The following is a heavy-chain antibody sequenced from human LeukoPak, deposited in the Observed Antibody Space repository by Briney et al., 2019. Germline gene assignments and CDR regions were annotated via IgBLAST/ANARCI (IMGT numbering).Heavy chain of an antibody. J-gene: IGHJ4*02. D-gene: IGHD3-10*01. CDR1: GGSFSGYY. CDR2: INHSGST. CDR3: ARVGMVRGDNKGKFDY. Sequence: PSETLSPTCAVYGGSFSGYYWSWIRQPPGKGLEWIGEINHSGSTNYNPSLKSRVTISVDTSKNQFSLKLSSVTAADTAVYYCARVGMVRGDNKGKFDYWGQGTLVTVSS. V-gene: IGHV4-34*01.